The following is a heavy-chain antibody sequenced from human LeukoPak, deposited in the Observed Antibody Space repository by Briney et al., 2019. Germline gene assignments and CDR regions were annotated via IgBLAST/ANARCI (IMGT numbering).Heavy chain of an antibody. CDR2: ISPYNGNT. D-gene: IGHD6-19*01. Sequence: ASVKVSCKASGYTFTYYGISWVRQAPGQGLEWMGWISPYNGNTNYAQKLQGRVTMTADTSTSTGYMELRSLRSDDTAVYYCARGLGGWYMVGWFDPWGQGTLVTVSS. V-gene: IGHV1-18*01. CDR3: ARGLGGWYMVGWFDP. J-gene: IGHJ5*02. CDR1: GYTFTYYG.